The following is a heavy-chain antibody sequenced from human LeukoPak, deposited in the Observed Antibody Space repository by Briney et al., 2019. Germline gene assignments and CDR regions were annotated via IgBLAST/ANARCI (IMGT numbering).Heavy chain of an antibody. J-gene: IGHJ3*02. CDR3: ARGPYCSSTSCYDDAFDI. CDR2: ISSSGSTI. Sequence: GGSLRLSCAASGFTFGDYYMSWIRQAPGKGLEWVSYISSSGSTIYYADSVKGRFTISRDNAKNSLYLQMNSLRAEDTAVYYCARGPYCSSTSCYDDAFDIWGQGTMVTVSS. D-gene: IGHD2-2*01. V-gene: IGHV3-11*04. CDR1: GFTFGDYY.